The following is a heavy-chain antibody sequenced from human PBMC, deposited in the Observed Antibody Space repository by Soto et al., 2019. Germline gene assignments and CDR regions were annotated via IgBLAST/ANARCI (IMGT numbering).Heavy chain of an antibody. CDR1: GFNFDDHA. D-gene: IGHD2-21*01. J-gene: IGHJ4*02. CDR3: TRDIFRTITTVDC. V-gene: IGHV3-9*01. CDR2: VSANGAFV. Sequence: SLRLSCSASGFNFDDHAMNWVRLIPGKGLEWVSGVSANGAFVGYANSVKGRFTISRDNAKNSLFLQMSGLRREDTAVYYCTRDIFRTITTVDCWGQGTLVTVSS.